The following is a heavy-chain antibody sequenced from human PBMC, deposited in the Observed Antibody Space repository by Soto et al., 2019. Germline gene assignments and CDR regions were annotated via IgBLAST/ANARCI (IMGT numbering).Heavy chain of an antibody. J-gene: IGHJ5*02. Sequence: EVQLVESGGGLVQPGGSLRLSCAASGFTFSSYSMNWFRQAPGKGLEWVSYISSSSSTIYYADSVKGRFTISRDNAKNSLYLQMNSLRAEDTAVYYCATLLLLNWFDPWGQGTLVTVSS. D-gene: IGHD3-22*01. CDR1: GFTFSSYS. V-gene: IGHV3-48*01. CDR2: ISSSSSTI. CDR3: ATLLLLNWFDP.